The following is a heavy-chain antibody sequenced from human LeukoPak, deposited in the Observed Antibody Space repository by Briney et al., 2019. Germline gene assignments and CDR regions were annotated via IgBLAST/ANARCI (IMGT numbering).Heavy chain of an antibody. D-gene: IGHD1-7*01. CDR1: GGSISSYY. V-gene: IGHV4-59*01. CDR2: IYYSGST. CDR3: ASGNWNYVFDY. Sequence: SETLSLTCTVSGGSISSYYWSWIRQPPGKGLEWIGYIYYSGSTNYNPSFKSRVTISVDTSKNQLSLKLSSVTAADTAVYYCASGNWNYVFDYWGQGTLVTVSS. J-gene: IGHJ4*02.